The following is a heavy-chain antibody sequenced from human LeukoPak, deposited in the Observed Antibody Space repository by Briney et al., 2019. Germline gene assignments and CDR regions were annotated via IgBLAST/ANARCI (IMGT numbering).Heavy chain of an antibody. CDR3: ATDRGWRTSGYYLYYFEY. Sequence: KSGGSLRLSCAASGFIFTNYFMSWVRQAPGKGLEWVASIKHDGSEKYYVDSVRGRFTISRDNIMNSLYLQMSSLRAEDTAVYYCATDRGWRTSGYYLYYFEYWGQGTLVTFSS. D-gene: IGHD3-3*01. CDR1: GFIFTNYF. J-gene: IGHJ4*02. CDR2: IKHDGSEK. V-gene: IGHV3-7*01.